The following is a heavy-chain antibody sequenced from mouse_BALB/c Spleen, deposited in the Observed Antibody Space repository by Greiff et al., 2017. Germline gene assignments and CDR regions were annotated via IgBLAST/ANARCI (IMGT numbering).Heavy chain of an antibody. V-gene: IGHV1-7*01. Sequence: QVQLQQSGAELAKPGASVKMSCKASGYTFTSYWMHWVKQRPGQGLEWIGYINPSTGYTEYNQKFKDKATLTADKSSSTAYMQLSSLTSEDSAVYYCARDTMTTRGYWGQGTTLTVSS. CDR1: GYTFTSYW. J-gene: IGHJ2*01. CDR3: ARDTMTTRGY. D-gene: IGHD2-4*01. CDR2: INPSTGYT.